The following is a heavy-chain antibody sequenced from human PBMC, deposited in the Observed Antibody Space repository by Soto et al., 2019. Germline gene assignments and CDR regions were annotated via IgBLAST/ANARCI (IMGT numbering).Heavy chain of an antibody. CDR2: ISGSGGST. D-gene: IGHD6-6*01. J-gene: IGHJ4*02. CDR3: AKDREYSSSTAHFDY. V-gene: IGHV3-23*01. CDR1: GFTFSSYA. Sequence: PGGSLRLSCAASGFTFSSYAMSWVRQAPGKGLEWVSAISGSGGSTYYADSVKGRFTISRDNSKNTLYLQMNSLRAEDTAVYYCAKDREYSSSTAHFDYWGQGTLVTVSS.